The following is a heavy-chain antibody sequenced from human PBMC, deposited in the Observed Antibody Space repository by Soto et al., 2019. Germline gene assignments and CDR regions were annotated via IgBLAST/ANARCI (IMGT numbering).Heavy chain of an antibody. CDR2: ISVSVGST. V-gene: IGHV3-23*01. CDR1: GFPFAPST. J-gene: IGHJ4*02. Sequence: EVQLLQSGGGLVQPGGSLTLSCGVSGFPFAPSTMSWVRQAPGKGLEWVSTISVSVGSTYSADSVQGRFTVSSDISDNTLFLRMTSLTADDTAVYFCAKRDVPXSTSNAYFYDHWGRGVLVTVSS. CDR3: AKRDVPXSTSNAYFYDH. D-gene: IGHD2-21*02.